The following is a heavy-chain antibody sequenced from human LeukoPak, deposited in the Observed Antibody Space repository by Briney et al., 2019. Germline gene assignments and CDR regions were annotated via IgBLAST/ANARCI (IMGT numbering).Heavy chain of an antibody. CDR1: VYTFTSYG. CDR3: ASDIYDILTGDAFDI. V-gene: IGHV1-18*01. Sequence: ASVTVSCKSSVYTFTSYGISWVRQAPGQGLEWMGWISAYNGNTNYAQKLQGRVTMTTDTSTSTAYMELRSLRSDDTAVYYCASDIYDILTGDAFDIWGQGTMVTVSS. J-gene: IGHJ3*02. D-gene: IGHD3-9*01. CDR2: ISAYNGNT.